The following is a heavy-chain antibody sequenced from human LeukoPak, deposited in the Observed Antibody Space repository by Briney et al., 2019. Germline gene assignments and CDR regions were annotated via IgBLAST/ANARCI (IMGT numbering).Heavy chain of an antibody. CDR3: ARDAETTVTYWYFDL. CDR1: GYTFTSYY. Sequence: ALVKVSCKASGYTFTSYYMHWVRQAPGQGLEWMGIINPSGGSTSYAQKFQGRVTMTRDTSTSTVYMELSSLRSEDTAVYYCARDAETTVTYWYFDLWGRGTLVTVSS. D-gene: IGHD4-17*01. CDR2: INPSGGST. J-gene: IGHJ2*01. V-gene: IGHV1-46*01.